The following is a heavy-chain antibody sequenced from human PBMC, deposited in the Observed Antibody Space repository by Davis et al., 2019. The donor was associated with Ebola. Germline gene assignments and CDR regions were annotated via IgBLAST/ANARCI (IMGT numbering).Heavy chain of an antibody. CDR2: INPNSGGT. D-gene: IGHD2-15*01. CDR3: AREVVVVVAATPSGYYYYGMDV. V-gene: IGHV1-2*06. J-gene: IGHJ6*04. Sequence: ASVKVSCKASGYTFTGYYMHWVRQAPGQGLEWMGRINPNSGGTNYAQKFQGRVTMTRDTSTSTVYMELSSLRSEDTAVYYCAREVVVVVAATPSGYYYYGMDVWGKGTTVTVSS. CDR1: GYTFTGYY.